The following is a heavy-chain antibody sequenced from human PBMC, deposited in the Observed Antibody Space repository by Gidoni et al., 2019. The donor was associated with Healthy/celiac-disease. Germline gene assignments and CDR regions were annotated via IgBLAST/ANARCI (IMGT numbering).Heavy chain of an antibody. V-gene: IGHV3-30*18. Sequence: GFTFISYGMHWVRQAPGKGLEWVAVISYDGSNKYYEDSVKGRLTISRDKSKNTMYLQMNSLRAEDTAVYYCANQIPVYSSSSPPFDYWGQGTLVTVSS. CDR3: ANQIPVYSSSSPPFDY. J-gene: IGHJ4*02. D-gene: IGHD6-6*01. CDR2: ISYDGSNK. CDR1: GFTFISYG.